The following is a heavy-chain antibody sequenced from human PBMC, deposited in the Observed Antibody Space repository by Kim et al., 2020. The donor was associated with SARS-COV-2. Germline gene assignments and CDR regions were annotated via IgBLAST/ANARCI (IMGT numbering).Heavy chain of an antibody. J-gene: IGHJ4*02. CDR1: GDTFNSYA. Sequence: SVKVSCKASGDTFNSYAINWVRQAPGQGLEWMGRIIPILNITNYAQKFQGKVTITADKSTSTAYMELNSLRSEDTAVYFCAREGNFGYFPFDYWGQGTLVTVSS. D-gene: IGHD5-18*01. V-gene: IGHV1-69*04. CDR3: AREGNFGYFPFDY. CDR2: IIPILNIT.